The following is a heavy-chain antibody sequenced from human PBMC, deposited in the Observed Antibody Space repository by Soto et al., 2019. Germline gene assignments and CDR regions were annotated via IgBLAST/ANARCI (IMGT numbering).Heavy chain of an antibody. J-gene: IGHJ4*02. D-gene: IGHD6-19*01. V-gene: IGHV3-23*01. Sequence: PEGSLRLSCVASGFTFSNYAMSWVRQAPGKGLEWVSGISASGRDTYYADSVKDRFTISRDSFKNTLYLQMNSLRAEDTGTYYCAKGKTSGWYYFDYWGQGALVTVSS. CDR1: GFTFSNYA. CDR2: ISASGRDT. CDR3: AKGKTSGWYYFDY.